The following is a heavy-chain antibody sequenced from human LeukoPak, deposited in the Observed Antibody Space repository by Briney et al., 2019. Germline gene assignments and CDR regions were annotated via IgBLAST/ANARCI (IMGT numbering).Heavy chain of an antibody. CDR1: DGSISSYY. CDR2: IYYSGST. Sequence: SETLSLTCTVSDGSISSYYWSWIRQPPGKGLEWIGYIYYSGSTNYNPSLKSRVTISVDTSKNQFSLKLSSVTAADTAVYYCARGPPTSSFDYWGQGTLVTVSS. D-gene: IGHD2/OR15-2a*01. J-gene: IGHJ4*02. V-gene: IGHV4-59*01. CDR3: ARGPPTSSFDY.